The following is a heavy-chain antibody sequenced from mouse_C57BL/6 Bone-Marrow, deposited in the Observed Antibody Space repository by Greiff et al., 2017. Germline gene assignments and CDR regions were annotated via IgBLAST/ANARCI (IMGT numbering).Heavy chain of an antibody. J-gene: IGHJ4*01. CDR3: ARLGSLYYYAMDY. Sequence: EVMLVESGGGLVQPGGSLKLSCAASGFTFSDYGMAWVRQAPRKGPEWVAFISNLAYSIYYADTVTGRFTISRENAKNTLYLEMSSLRSEDTAMYYCARLGSLYYYAMDYWGQGTSVTVS. CDR2: ISNLAYSI. V-gene: IGHV5-15*01. CDR1: GFTFSDYG.